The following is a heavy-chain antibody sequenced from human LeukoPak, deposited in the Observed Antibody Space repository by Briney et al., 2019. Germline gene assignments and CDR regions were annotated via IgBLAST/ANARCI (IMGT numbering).Heavy chain of an antibody. D-gene: IGHD1-1*01. V-gene: IGHV3-13*01. Sequence: RSGGSLRLSCAASGFTFSSFDMHWVRQPTGQGLEWVSTIGTASDTYYPGSVEGRFTLSRDNAKNSLYLQMNSLTAGDTAVYYCARGPPRGKYYYMDVWGKGTTVTVSS. CDR3: ARGPPRGKYYYMDV. J-gene: IGHJ6*03. CDR1: GFTFSSFD. CDR2: IGTASDT.